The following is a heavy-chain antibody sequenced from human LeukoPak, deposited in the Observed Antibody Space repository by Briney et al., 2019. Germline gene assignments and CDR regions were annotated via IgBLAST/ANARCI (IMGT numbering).Heavy chain of an antibody. CDR3: ARELGYCSGGSCYKDWYFDL. Sequence: PSETLSPTCTVSGGSISSGDYYWSWIRQPPGKGLEWIGYIYYSGSTYYNPSLKSRVTISLDTSKNQFSLKLSSVTAADTAVYYCARELGYCSGGSCYKDWYFDLWGRGTLVTVSS. CDR1: GGSISSGDYY. V-gene: IGHV4-30-4*01. D-gene: IGHD2-15*01. J-gene: IGHJ2*01. CDR2: IYYSGST.